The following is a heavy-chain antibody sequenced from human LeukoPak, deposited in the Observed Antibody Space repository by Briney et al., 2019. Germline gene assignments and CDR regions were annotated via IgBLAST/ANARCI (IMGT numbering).Heavy chain of an antibody. D-gene: IGHD1-1*01. Sequence: ASVKVSCKASGYTFTSYDINWVRQATGQGLEWMGWMNPNSGNTGYAQKFQGRVTMTRNTSISTAYMELSSLRSEDTAVYYCARWRRYVTPTYYYYYYMDVWGKGTTATVSS. V-gene: IGHV1-8*01. J-gene: IGHJ6*03. CDR2: MNPNSGNT. CDR3: ARWRRYVTPTYYYYYYMDV. CDR1: GYTFTSYD.